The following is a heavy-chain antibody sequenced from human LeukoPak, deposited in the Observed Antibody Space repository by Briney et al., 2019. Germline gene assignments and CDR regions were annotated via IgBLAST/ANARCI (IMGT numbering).Heavy chain of an antibody. V-gene: IGHV5-51*01. CDR1: GYSFANSW. Sequence: GESLQISCQTSGYSFANSWVGWVRQMPGKGLEWMGVIFPRDSDTRYSPSLQGQVTISADKSTSTAYMQWRSLKTSDTAMYYCARGVGQWLAYFDYWGQGTLVTVSS. CDR3: ARGVGQWLAYFDY. D-gene: IGHD6-19*01. CDR2: IFPRDSDT. J-gene: IGHJ4*02.